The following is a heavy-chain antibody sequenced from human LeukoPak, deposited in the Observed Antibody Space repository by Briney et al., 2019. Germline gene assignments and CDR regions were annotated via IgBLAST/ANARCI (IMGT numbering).Heavy chain of an antibody. V-gene: IGHV3-74*01. CDR2: INIDESTA. Sequence: PGGSLRLSCVASGFTFGNYWLHWVRQAPGKGLVWVSRINIDESTANYADSVKGRFTISRDNAKNTLYLQMNSLRAEDTAVYYCARNEYSSSGSGQVDVWGQGTTVTVSS. J-gene: IGHJ6*02. D-gene: IGHD5-18*01. CDR3: ARNEYSSSGSGQVDV. CDR1: GFTFGNYW.